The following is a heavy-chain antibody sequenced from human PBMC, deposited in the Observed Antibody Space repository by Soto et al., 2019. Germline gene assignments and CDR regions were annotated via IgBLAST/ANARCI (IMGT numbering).Heavy chain of an antibody. CDR1: GFTFSSYG. Sequence: QVQLMESGGGVVQPGRSLRLSCAASGFTFSSYGMHWVRQAPGKGLEWVAVIWYDGSNKYYADSVKGRFTISRDNSKNTLYLQMNSLRAEDTAVYYCASAGAVAGTMPFDYWGQGTLVTVSS. CDR2: IWYDGSNK. CDR3: ASAGAVAGTMPFDY. D-gene: IGHD6-19*01. J-gene: IGHJ4*02. V-gene: IGHV3-33*01.